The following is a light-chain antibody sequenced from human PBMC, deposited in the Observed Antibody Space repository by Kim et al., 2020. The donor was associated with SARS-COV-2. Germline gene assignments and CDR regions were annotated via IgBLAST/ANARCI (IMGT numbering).Light chain of an antibody. J-gene: IGKJ2*01. CDR1: QSVLYSSNNKNY. Sequence: ERATINCKSSQSVLYSSNNKNYLAWYQQKPGQPPKLLIYWASTRESGVPDRFSGSGSGTDFTLTSSSLQAEDVAVYYCQQYYSTPTFGQGTKLEI. CDR3: QQYYSTPT. V-gene: IGKV4-1*01. CDR2: WAS.